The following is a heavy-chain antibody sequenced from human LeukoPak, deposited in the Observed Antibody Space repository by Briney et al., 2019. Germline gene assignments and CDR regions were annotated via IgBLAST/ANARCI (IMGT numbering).Heavy chain of an antibody. J-gene: IGHJ6*03. CDR3: ARESGPDIVVVPAAMMYYYYMDV. CDR2: INPNSGGT. V-gene: IGHV1-2*06. Sequence: ASVKVSCKASGYTFTGYYMHWVRQAPGQGLEWMGRINPNSGGTNYAQKSQGRVTMTRDTSISTAYMELSRLRSDDTAVYYCARESGPDIVVVPAAMMYYYYMDVWGKGTTVTVSS. D-gene: IGHD2-2*01. CDR1: GYTFTGYY.